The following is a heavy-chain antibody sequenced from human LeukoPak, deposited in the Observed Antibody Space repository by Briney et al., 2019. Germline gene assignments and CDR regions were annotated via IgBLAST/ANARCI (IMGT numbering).Heavy chain of an antibody. V-gene: IGHV3-30*04. CDR2: ISYDGSNK. CDR1: GFSFRTYS. J-gene: IGHJ5*02. Sequence: PGGSLRLSCAASGFSFRTYSVHWVRQAPGKGLEWVAVISYDGSNKYYADSVKGRFTISRDNSKNTLYLQMNSLRAEDTAVYYCAKAGLYDFWSGSWPNWFDPWGQGTLVTVSS. CDR3: AKAGLYDFWSGSWPNWFDP. D-gene: IGHD3-3*01.